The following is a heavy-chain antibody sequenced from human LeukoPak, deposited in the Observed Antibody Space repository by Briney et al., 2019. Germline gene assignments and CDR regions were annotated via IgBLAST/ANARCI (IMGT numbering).Heavy chain of an antibody. CDR3: ARGPRIAARPRYYYYMDV. Sequence: ASVKVSCKASGYTFTSYDINWVRQATGQGLEWMGWMNPNSGNTGYAQKFQGRVTMTRNTSISTAYMELSSLRSEDTAVYYWARGPRIAARPRYYYYMDVWGKGTTVTVSS. D-gene: IGHD6-6*01. CDR2: MNPNSGNT. J-gene: IGHJ6*03. CDR1: GYTFTSYD. V-gene: IGHV1-8*01.